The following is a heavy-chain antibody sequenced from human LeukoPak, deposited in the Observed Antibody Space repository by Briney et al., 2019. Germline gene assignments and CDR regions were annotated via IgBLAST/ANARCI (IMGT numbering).Heavy chain of an antibody. CDR1: GFTFSSYW. Sequence: GGSLRLSCAASGFTFSSYWMYWVRQAPGKGLVWVSRINSDGSSTTYADSVKGRFTISRDNAKNSLYLQMNSLRAEDTALYYCARGTLKAAATDFDYWGQGTLVTVSS. CDR3: ARGTLKAAATDFDY. D-gene: IGHD6-13*01. J-gene: IGHJ4*02. V-gene: IGHV3-74*01. CDR2: INSDGSST.